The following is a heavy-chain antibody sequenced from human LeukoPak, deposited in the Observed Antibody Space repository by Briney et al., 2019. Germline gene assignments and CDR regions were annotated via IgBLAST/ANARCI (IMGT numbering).Heavy chain of an antibody. D-gene: IGHD3-22*01. CDR1: GFTFSSYA. CDR3: ARVRSAYYDSPPDY. CDR2: ISYDGSNK. Sequence: PGRSLRLSCAASGFTFSSYAMHWVRQAPGKGLEWVAVISYDGSNKYYADSVKGRFTISRDNSKNTLYLQMNSLRAEDTAVYYCARVRSAYYDSPPDYWGQGTLVTVSS. V-gene: IGHV3-30*04. J-gene: IGHJ4*02.